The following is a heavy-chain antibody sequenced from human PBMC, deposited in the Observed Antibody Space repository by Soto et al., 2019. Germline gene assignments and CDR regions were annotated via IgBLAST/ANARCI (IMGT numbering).Heavy chain of an antibody. CDR1: GGTFSSYA. V-gene: IGHV1-69*13. CDR3: AGASNRGYDSSGYHDAFDI. D-gene: IGHD3-22*01. Sequence: SVKVSCKASGGTFSSYAISWVRQAPGQGLEWMGGIIPIFGTANYAQKFQGRVTITADESTSTAYMELSSLRSEDTAVYYCAGASNRGYDSSGYHDAFDIWGQGTMVTVSS. J-gene: IGHJ3*02. CDR2: IIPIFGTA.